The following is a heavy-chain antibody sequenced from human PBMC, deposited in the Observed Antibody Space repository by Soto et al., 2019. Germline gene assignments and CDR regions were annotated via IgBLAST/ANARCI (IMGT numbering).Heavy chain of an antibody. D-gene: IGHD3-3*01. J-gene: IGHJ4*02. V-gene: IGHV3-30-3*01. CDR2: ISYDGSNK. CDR1: GFTFSSYA. Sequence: PGGSLRLSCAASGFTFSSYAMHWVRQAPGKGLEWVAVISYDGSNKYYADSVKGRFTISRDNSKNTLYLQMNSLRAEDTAVYYCARGGPPEYYDFWSGYCHYWGQGTLVTVSS. CDR3: ARGGPPEYYDFWSGYCHY.